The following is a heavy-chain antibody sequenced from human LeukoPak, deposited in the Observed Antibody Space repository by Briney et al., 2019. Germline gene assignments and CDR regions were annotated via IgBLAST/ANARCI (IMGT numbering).Heavy chain of an antibody. CDR1: GFTFDDYA. J-gene: IGHJ4*02. CDR3: ARSMYCGGDCYYYFDY. D-gene: IGHD2-21*02. CDR2: ITSTSSL. Sequence: GGSLRLSCAASGFTFDDYAMHWVRQAPGKGLEWVSSITSTSSLYYTNSVKGRFTISRDNAKNSLYLQMNSLRADDAAVYYCARSMYCGGDCYYYFDYWGQGTLVTVAS. V-gene: IGHV3-69-1*01.